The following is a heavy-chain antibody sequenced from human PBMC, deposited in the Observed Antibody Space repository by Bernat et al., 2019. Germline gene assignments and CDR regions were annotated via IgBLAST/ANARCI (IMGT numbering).Heavy chain of an antibody. Sequence: QVQLVESGGGVVQPGRSLRLSCAASGFTFSSYGMHWVRQAPGKGLEWVAVISYDGSNKYYADSVKGRFTISRDNAKNSLYLQMNSLRAEDTAVYYCARDRALGYCSGGSCTDAFDIWGQGTMVTVSS. CDR2: ISYDGSNK. V-gene: IGHV3-30*03. J-gene: IGHJ3*02. CDR3: ARDRALGYCSGGSCTDAFDI. CDR1: GFTFSSYG. D-gene: IGHD2-15*01.